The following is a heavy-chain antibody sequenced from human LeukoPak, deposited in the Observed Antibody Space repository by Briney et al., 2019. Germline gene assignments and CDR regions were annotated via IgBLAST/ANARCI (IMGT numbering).Heavy chain of an antibody. CDR2: IYYSGST. D-gene: IGHD4-17*01. J-gene: IGHJ3*02. V-gene: IGHV4-34*01. CDR1: GGSFSGYY. Sequence: SETLSLTCAVYGGSFSGYYWGWIRQPPGKGLEWIGSIYYSGSTYYNPSLKSRVTISVDTSKNQFSLKLSSVTAADTAVYYCARAKNPDYGDSYDAFDIWGQGTMVTVSS. CDR3: ARAKNPDYGDSYDAFDI.